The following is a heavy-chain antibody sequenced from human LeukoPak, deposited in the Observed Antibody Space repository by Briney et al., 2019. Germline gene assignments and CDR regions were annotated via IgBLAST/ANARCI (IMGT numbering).Heavy chain of an antibody. CDR3: ARDRSGSYYFDY. CDR1: GGSIRSSYYY. CDR2: IYDSGST. D-gene: IGHD1-26*01. Sequence: PSETPSLTCTVSGGSIRSSYYYWGWIRQPPGKGLEWIGSIYDSGSTYYNPSLKSRVTISVDTSKNQFSLKLNSVTAADTAVYYCARDRSGSYYFDYWGQGTLVTVSS. J-gene: IGHJ4*02. V-gene: IGHV4-39*02.